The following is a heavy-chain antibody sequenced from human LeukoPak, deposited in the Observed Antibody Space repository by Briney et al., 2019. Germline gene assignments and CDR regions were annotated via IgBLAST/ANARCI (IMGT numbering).Heavy chain of an antibody. CDR3: ARDAGYCSGGSCPPRQYYYYGMDV. CDR1: GGSVSSGNYY. V-gene: IGHV4-61*01. CDR2: IYNSGNT. Sequence: SETLSLTCTVSGGSVSSGNYYWSWIRQPPGKGLEYIGYIYNSGNTNYNPSLKSRVTISVDTSKNQFSLKLSSVTAADTAVYYCARDAGYCSGGSCPPRQYYYYGMDVWGQGTTVTVSS. J-gene: IGHJ6*02. D-gene: IGHD2-15*01.